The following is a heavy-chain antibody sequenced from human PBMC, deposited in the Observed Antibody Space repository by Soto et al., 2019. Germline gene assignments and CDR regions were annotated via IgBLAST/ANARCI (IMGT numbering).Heavy chain of an antibody. V-gene: IGHV3-53*01. D-gene: IGHD1-26*01. CDR1: GFTVSSNY. CDR2: IYSGGST. CDR3: ARGIVGDTSYYYYGMDV. Sequence: SLRLSCAASGFTVSSNYMSWVRQAPGKGLERVSVIYSGGSTYYADSVKGRFTISRDNSKNTLYLQMNSLRAEDTAVYYCARGIVGDTSYYYYGMDVWGQGTTVTVSS. J-gene: IGHJ6*02.